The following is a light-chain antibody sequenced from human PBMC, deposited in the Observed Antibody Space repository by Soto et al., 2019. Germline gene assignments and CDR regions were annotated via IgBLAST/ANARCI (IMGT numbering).Light chain of an antibody. J-gene: IGKJ1*01. CDR3: QQYNGYWT. CDR1: QSISDL. Sequence: IQMTQSPSTLSASVGDRVTITCRASQSISDLLAWYQQKPGKAPKLLIYKASSLKSGVPSRFSGSGSGTEYTLTISSLQPDDFASYNCQQYNGYWTFGQGTKVEIK. CDR2: KAS. V-gene: IGKV1-5*03.